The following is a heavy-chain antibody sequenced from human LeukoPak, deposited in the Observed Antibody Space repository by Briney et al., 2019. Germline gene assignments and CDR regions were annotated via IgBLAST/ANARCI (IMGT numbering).Heavy chain of an antibody. J-gene: IGHJ5*02. CDR3: ARGQFQLLYWFDP. CDR1: GYTFTSYT. Sequence: ASVKVSCKASGYTFTSYTIHWVRQAPGQRLEWLGWINAGNGNTIYSQNFQGRVTIARDTSASTAYMELSSLRSEDTAVYYCARGQFQLLYWFDPWGQGTLVTVSS. CDR2: INAGNGNT. V-gene: IGHV1-3*01. D-gene: IGHD1-7*01.